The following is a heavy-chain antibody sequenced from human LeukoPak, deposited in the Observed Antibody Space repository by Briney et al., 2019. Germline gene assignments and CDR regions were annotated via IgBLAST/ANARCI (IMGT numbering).Heavy chain of an antibody. D-gene: IGHD4-23*01. J-gene: IGHJ2*01. Sequence: SVQVSCQASGGTFSSYAISWVRQAPGQGLEWMGRIIPILGIAKYAQKFQGRVTITEDKSTSPAYMELNRLTSEDPAGYYFARDYAGNRYFDLWGGGALVTVSS. CDR3: ARDYAGNRYFDL. CDR1: GGTFSSYA. CDR2: IIPILGIA. V-gene: IGHV1-69*04.